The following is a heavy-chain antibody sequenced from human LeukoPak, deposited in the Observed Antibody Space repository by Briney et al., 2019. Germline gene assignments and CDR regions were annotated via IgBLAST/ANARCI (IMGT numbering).Heavy chain of an antibody. CDR1: GGSISSSSYY. CDR3: ATRGPGPYGGYYFDY. V-gene: IGHV4-39*07. CDR2: INYSGST. Sequence: PSETLSLTCTVSGGSISSSSYYWGWIRQPPGKGLEWIGSINYSGSTYYNPSLKSRVTISVDTSKNQFSLKLSFVTAADTAVYYCATRGPGPYGGYYFDYWGQGTLVTVSS. D-gene: IGHD2-8*01. J-gene: IGHJ4*02.